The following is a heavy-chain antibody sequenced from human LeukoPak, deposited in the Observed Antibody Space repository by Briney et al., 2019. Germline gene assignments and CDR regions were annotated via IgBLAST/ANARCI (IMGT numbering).Heavy chain of an antibody. D-gene: IGHD3-22*01. J-gene: IGHJ4*02. V-gene: IGHV3-33*06. CDR2: IWYDGDNK. Sequence: GRSLRLSCAASRFTFSSYVMHWVRQAPGKGLEWEALIWYDGDNKYYSDSVKGRFTISRDNSKNTLYLQMNSLRAEDTAVYYCAKARATYLYDTSGYSALDYWGQGTLVTVSS. CDR3: AKARATYLYDTSGYSALDY. CDR1: RFTFSSYV.